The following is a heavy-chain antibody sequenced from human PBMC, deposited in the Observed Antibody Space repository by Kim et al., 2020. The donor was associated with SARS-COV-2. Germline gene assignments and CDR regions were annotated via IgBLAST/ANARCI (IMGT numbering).Heavy chain of an antibody. V-gene: IGHV3-9*01. Sequence: ADSVKGRFTISRDNAKNSLYLQMNSLRAEDTALYYCAKAPGVATINYFDYWGQGTLVTVSS. J-gene: IGHJ4*02. CDR3: AKAPGVATINYFDY. D-gene: IGHD5-12*01.